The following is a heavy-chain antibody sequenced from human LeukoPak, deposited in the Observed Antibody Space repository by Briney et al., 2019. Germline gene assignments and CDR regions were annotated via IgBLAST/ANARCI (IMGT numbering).Heavy chain of an antibody. CDR3: ARARIDY. V-gene: IGHV3-7*04. CDR2: IKDDGSEK. J-gene: IGHJ4*02. D-gene: IGHD1-14*01. CDR1: GFTFFSFL. Sequence: SGGGPRLSSVGAGFTFFSFLVSWGRQAPGKGVEWVANIKDDGSEKYSVDSVKGRFTISRDNAMNLLYLQMSSLRAEDTAVYYCARARIDYWGQGTLVTVSS.